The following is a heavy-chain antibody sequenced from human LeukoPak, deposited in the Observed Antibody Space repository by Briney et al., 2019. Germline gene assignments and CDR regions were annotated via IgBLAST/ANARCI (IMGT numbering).Heavy chain of an antibody. CDR2: ISWNSGSI. CDR1: GFTFDDYA. CDR3: AKDIGSGSYYIWGQFDY. Sequence: GGSLRLSCAASGFTFDDYAMLWVRQAPGKGLEWVSGISWNSGSIGYADSVKGRFTISRDNAKNSLYLQMNSLRAEDTALYYCAKDIGSGSYYIWGQFDYWGQGTLVTVSS. D-gene: IGHD1-26*01. J-gene: IGHJ4*02. V-gene: IGHV3-9*01.